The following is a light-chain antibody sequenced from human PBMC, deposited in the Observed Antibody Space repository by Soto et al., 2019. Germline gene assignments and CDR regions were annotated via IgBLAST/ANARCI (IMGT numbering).Light chain of an antibody. CDR2: RVS. CDR3: MQGSHWPGT. CDR1: QGLLSGAGNTY. J-gene: IGKJ1*01. V-gene: IGKV2-30*01. Sequence: EVGMSQAPLCLPVTLAQPAGTAGSSSQGLLSGAGNTYVSWLQQRPGQSPRRLIYRVSSRESGVPDRFSGGGSGTDFTLKISRVEAEDVGVYYCMQGSHWPGTFGPGTKVDIK.